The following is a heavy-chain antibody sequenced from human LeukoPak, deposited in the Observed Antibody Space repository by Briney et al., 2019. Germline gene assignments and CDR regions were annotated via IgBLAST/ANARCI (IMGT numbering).Heavy chain of an antibody. J-gene: IGHJ4*02. D-gene: IGHD3-22*01. Sequence: PGGSLRLSCAASGFTFSSSAMSWVRQAPGKGLEWVSAISNNGGYTYYADSVQGRFTISRDNSKSTLCLQMNSLRAEDTAVYYCAKDLVVVSYFDYWGQGTLVTVSS. CDR1: GFTFSSSA. V-gene: IGHV3-23*01. CDR2: ISNNGGYT. CDR3: AKDLVVVSYFDY.